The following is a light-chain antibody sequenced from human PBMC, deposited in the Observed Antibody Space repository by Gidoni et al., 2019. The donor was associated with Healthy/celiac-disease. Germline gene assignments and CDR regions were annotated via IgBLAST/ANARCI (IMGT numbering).Light chain of an antibody. Sequence: QSALPQPASVSESPGPSITISCTGTSSDVGGYNYVSWYQQHPGKAPKLMIYDVSNRPSGVSNRFSGSKSGNTASLTISGLQAEDEADYYCSSYTSSSTPVVFGGGTKLTVL. CDR3: SSYTSSSTPVV. CDR1: SSDVGGYNY. J-gene: IGLJ2*01. V-gene: IGLV2-14*01. CDR2: DVS.